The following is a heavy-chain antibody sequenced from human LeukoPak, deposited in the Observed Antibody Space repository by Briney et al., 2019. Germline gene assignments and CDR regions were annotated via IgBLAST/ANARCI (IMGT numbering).Heavy chain of an antibody. V-gene: IGHV4-59*01. CDR3: ARSVEGYCRGGSCYYYSYYMDV. J-gene: IGHJ6*03. D-gene: IGHD2-15*01. CDR2: IYYSGST. Sequence: SETLSLTCAVSGGSISSYYWSWIRQPPGKGLEWIGYIYYSGSTNYNPSLKSRVTISVDTSKNQFSLKLSSVTAADTAVYYCARSVEGYCRGGSCYYYSYYMDVWGKGTTVTVSS. CDR1: GGSISSYY.